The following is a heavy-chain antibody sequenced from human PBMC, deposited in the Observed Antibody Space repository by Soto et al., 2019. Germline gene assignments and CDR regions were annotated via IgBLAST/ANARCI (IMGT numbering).Heavy chain of an antibody. CDR3: AKDEGGYYDEYFQH. J-gene: IGHJ1*01. CDR2: IRSKANSYAT. Sequence: EVQLVESGGGLVQPGGSLKLSCGASGFTFSGFAMHWVRQASGKGLEWVGRIRSKANSYATAYAASVKGRFTISRDDSKNTAYLQMNSLRAEDTAVYYCAKDEGGYYDEYFQHWGQGTLVTVSS. V-gene: IGHV3-73*02. CDR1: GFTFSGFA. D-gene: IGHD3-22*01.